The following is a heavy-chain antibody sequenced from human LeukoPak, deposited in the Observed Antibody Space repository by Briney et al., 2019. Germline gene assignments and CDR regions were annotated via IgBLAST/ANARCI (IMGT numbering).Heavy chain of an antibody. J-gene: IGHJ2*01. Sequence: GGSLRLSCAASGFTFSNYAMSWVRQAPGKALEWVSTISGSGGSTYSADSVKGRFTMSRDNSKNTLDLLVKSLTAEDTAVYYCAKDAGHAYWYFDLWGRGTLVTVSS. CDR3: AKDAGHAYWYFDL. CDR2: ISGSGGST. V-gene: IGHV3-23*01. CDR1: GFTFSNYA.